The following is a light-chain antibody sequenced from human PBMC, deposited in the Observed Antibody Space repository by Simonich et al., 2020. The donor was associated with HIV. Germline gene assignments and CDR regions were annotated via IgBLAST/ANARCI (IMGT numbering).Light chain of an antibody. J-gene: IGLJ3*02. CDR2: VVT. V-gene: IGLV2-14*03. CDR3: SSHTSSSTWV. Sequence: QSALTQPASVSGSPGQSITISCTGTSSDVGGYNYVSWYQQHPGKAPKLIIYVVTNRPSGVSNRFSGSKSGNTASLTISGLQAEDEADYYCSSHTSSSTWVFGGGTKLTVL. CDR1: SSDVGGYNY.